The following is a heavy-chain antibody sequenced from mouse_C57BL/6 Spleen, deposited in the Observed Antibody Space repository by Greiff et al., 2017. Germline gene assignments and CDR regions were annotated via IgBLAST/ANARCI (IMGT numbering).Heavy chain of an antibody. V-gene: IGHV5-17*01. Sequence: EVKLVESGGGLVKPGGSLKLSCAASGFTFSDYGMHWVRQAPEKGLEWVAYISSGSSTIYYADTVKGRFTISRDNAKNTRFLQMTRLRSEDTAMYYCARGGYGSSPSFDYWGQGTTLTVSS. D-gene: IGHD1-1*01. CDR1: GFTFSDYG. CDR2: ISSGSSTI. CDR3: ARGGYGSSPSFDY. J-gene: IGHJ2*01.